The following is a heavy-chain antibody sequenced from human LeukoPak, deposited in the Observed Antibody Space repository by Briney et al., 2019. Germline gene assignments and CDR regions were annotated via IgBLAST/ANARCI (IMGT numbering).Heavy chain of an antibody. V-gene: IGHV3-7*01. D-gene: IGHD3-16*01. CDR1: GFTISGYW. CDR3: ARDGGTDWYDP. Sequence: PGGSLRQSCAASGFTISGYWMTWVRQAPGKGLQWVANIKQDGSEKTYVDSVKGRFTISRDNAKNSIYLQMNSLRVEDTATYYCARDGGTDWYDPWSQGTLVSVPS. J-gene: IGHJ5*02. CDR2: IKQDGSEK.